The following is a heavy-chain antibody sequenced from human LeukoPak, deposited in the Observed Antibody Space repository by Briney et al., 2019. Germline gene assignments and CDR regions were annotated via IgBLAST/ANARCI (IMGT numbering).Heavy chain of an antibody. J-gene: IGHJ4*02. V-gene: IGHV3-7*01. Sequence: GGSLRLSCAASGFTFTTYWMSWVRQAPGKGLEWVANIKQDGTEKYYVDSVKGRFTISRDNAKNSLYLQMNSLRAEDTAVYYCAREGTTIFGVVIEWGQGTLVTVSS. CDR2: IKQDGTEK. D-gene: IGHD3-3*01. CDR1: GFTFTTYW. CDR3: AREGTTIFGVVIE.